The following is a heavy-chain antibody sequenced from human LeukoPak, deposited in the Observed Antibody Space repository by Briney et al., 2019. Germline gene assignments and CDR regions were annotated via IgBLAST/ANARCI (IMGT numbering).Heavy chain of an antibody. CDR3: ARERDGYPEVFDY. J-gene: IGHJ4*02. V-gene: IGHV1-2*06. D-gene: IGHD5-24*01. CDR1: EYTFIGYY. Sequence: PGASVKVSCKTSEYTFIGYYMHWVRQAPGQGLEWMGRINPNSGGTNYAQKFQGSVTMTRETSISTAYMELSRLRSDDAALYFCARERDGYPEVFDYWGQGTLVTVSS. CDR2: INPNSGGT.